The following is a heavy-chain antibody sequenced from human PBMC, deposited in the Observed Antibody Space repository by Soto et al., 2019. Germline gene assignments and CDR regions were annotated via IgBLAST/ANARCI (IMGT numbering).Heavy chain of an antibody. V-gene: IGHV4-59*08. CDR1: GGSISSYY. J-gene: IGHJ6*03. Sequence: PLETLSLTCTVSGGSISSYYLSWIRQPAGKGLEWIGYIYYSGSTKYSPSLKSRVTISVDTSKNQFSLKLSSVTAADTAEYYCARHPSYVDVWGKGTTVTVSS. CDR2: IYYSGST. CDR3: ARHPSYVDV.